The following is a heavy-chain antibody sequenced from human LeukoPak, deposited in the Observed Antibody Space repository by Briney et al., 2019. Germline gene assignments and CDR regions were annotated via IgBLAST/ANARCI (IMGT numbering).Heavy chain of an antibody. CDR1: GGSFSGYY. J-gene: IGHJ5*02. D-gene: IGHD6-13*01. Sequence: SETLSLTCAVYGGSFSGYYWSWIRQPPGKGLEWIWEINHSGSTNYNPSLKSRVTISVDTSKNQFSLKLSSVTAADTAVYYCARRHKAAGTFRSRGWFDPWGQGTLVTVSS. CDR3: ARRHKAAGTFRSRGWFDP. V-gene: IGHV4-34*01. CDR2: INHSGST.